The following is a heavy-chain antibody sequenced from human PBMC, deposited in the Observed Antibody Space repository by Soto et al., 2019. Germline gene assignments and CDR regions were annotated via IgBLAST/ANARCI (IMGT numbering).Heavy chain of an antibody. J-gene: IGHJ5*02. CDR2: ISWGSGTI. CDR1: GFTFGNCD. Sequence: EVQLVESGGGLVQPGRSLRLSCAASGFTFGNCDMNWVRQAPGKGLEWVSCISWGSGTIDYADSVKGRFTISRDDAKNSPYLQMYSQTAEATALYYGVKWRYPTMSTPLDHRGQGTLGTVSS. D-gene: IGHD1-26*01. CDR3: VKWRYPTMSTPLDH. V-gene: IGHV3-9*01.